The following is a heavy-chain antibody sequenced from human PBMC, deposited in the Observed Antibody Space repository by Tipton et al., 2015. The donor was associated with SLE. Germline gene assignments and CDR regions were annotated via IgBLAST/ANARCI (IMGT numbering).Heavy chain of an antibody. Sequence: QSGAEVKKPGASVKVSCKASGYTFTSYGISWVRQAPGQGLEWMGWISAYNGNTNYAQKLQGRVTMTTDTSTSTAYMELRSLRSDDTAVYYCARDCCGGSCAQGSYYYGMVVWGQGTTVTVSS. J-gene: IGHJ6*02. V-gene: IGHV1-18*01. CDR2: ISAYNGNT. D-gene: IGHD2-15*01. CDR3: ARDCCGGSCAQGSYYYGMVV. CDR1: GYTFTSYG.